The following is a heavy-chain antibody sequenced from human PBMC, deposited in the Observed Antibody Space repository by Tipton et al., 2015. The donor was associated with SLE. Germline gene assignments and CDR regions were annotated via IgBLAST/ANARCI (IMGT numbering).Heavy chain of an antibody. V-gene: IGHV5-51*03. J-gene: IGHJ4*02. CDR3: AGMSYPREGYFDY. D-gene: IGHD1-26*01. Sequence: VQLVQSGAEVKKPGESLKISCKGSGYSFTSYWIGWVRQMPGKGLEWMGIIYPGDSDTRYNPSLKSRVTISVGTSKNQFSLKLSSVTAADTAVYYCAGMSYPREGYFDYWGQGTLVTGSS. CDR2: IYPGDSDT. CDR1: GYSFTSYW.